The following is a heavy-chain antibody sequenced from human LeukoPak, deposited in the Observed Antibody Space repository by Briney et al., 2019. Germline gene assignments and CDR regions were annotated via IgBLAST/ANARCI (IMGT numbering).Heavy chain of an antibody. CDR1: GYTFTSYG. CDR3: ARTEGGLPLFWFDP. J-gene: IGHJ5*02. V-gene: IGHV1-18*01. D-gene: IGHD3-16*01. CDR2: ISAYNGNT. Sequence: ASVKVSCKASGYTFTSYGISWVRQAPGQGLEWMGWISAYNGNTNYAQKLQGRVTMTTDTSTSTAYMELRSLRSDDTAVYYCARTEGGLPLFWFDPWGQGTLVTVSS.